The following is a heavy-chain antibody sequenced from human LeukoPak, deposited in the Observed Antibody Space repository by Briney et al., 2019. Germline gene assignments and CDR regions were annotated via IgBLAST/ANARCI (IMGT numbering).Heavy chain of an antibody. D-gene: IGHD2/OR15-2a*01. Sequence: ASVKVSCKASGYTFTSYDINWVRQATGQGLEWMGWMNPNSGNTGYAQKFQGRVTMTRNTSISTAYMELSSLRSEDTAVYYCAKSKPPANIAVSYFDYWGQGTLVTVSS. V-gene: IGHV1-8*01. CDR2: MNPNSGNT. CDR3: AKSKPPANIAVSYFDY. J-gene: IGHJ4*02. CDR1: GYTFTSYD.